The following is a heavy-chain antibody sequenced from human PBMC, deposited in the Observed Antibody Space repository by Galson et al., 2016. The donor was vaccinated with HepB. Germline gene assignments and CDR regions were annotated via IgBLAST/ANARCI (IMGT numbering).Heavy chain of an antibody. CDR3: ARDDYFRLGY. CDR2: ITSSSDTM. V-gene: IGHV3-48*02. D-gene: IGHD3-16*01. CDR1: GFIFSVYN. J-gene: IGHJ4*02. Sequence: SLRLSCAASGFIFSVYNTNWARQAPGKGLEWIAWITSSSDTMYYADSVKGRFTISRDDAKNSLYLEMNSLRDEDTAVYYCARDDYFRLGYWGPGTRVTVSS.